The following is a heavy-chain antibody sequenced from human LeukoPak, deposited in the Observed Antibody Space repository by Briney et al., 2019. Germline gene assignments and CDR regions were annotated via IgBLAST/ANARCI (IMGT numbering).Heavy chain of an antibody. J-gene: IGHJ4*02. Sequence: GGSLRLSCAASGFPFSSYGMHRVRPAPGKGLEWVAVISYDGSNKYYADSVKGRFTISRDNSKNTLYLQMNSLRAEDTAVYYCAKFTVTTGAFDYWGQGTLVTVSS. CDR3: AKFTVTTGAFDY. CDR1: GFPFSSYG. V-gene: IGHV3-30*18. CDR2: ISYDGSNK. D-gene: IGHD4-17*01.